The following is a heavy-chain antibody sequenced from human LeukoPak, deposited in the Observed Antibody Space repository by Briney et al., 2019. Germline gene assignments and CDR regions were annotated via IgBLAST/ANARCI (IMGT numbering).Heavy chain of an antibody. D-gene: IGHD2-21*02. Sequence: GGSRRLSCAASGFAFSSYWMSWVRRAPGKGLEWVANIKQDGSEKYYVDSVKGRFTISRDNAENSLYLQMNSLRAEDTAVYYCARGWGPYAFDIWGQGTMVTVSS. CDR3: ARGWGPYAFDI. CDR1: GFAFSSYW. J-gene: IGHJ3*02. V-gene: IGHV3-7*04. CDR2: IKQDGSEK.